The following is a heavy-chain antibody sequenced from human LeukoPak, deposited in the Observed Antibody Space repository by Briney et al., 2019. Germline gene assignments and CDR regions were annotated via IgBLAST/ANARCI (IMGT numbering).Heavy chain of an antibody. CDR2: VRDSGGPT. CDR3: ARGTVVVITTGYYFDY. D-gene: IGHD3-22*01. J-gene: IGHJ4*02. Sequence: GGSLRLSCATSGFTFSRYAMSWVRHIPGRGLEWISTVRDSGGPTSYADSVKARFTISRDNSKNTLYLQMTGLRAEDTAVYYCARGTVVVITTGYYFDYWGQGTLVTVSS. V-gene: IGHV3-23*01. CDR1: GFTFSRYA.